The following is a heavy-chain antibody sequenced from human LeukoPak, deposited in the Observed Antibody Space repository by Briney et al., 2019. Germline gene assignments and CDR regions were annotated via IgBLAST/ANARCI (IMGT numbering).Heavy chain of an antibody. CDR3: ARLGIAAAGLYWYFDL. CDR2: INAGNGNT. Sequence: ASVKVSCKASGYTFTSYAMHWVRQSPGQRLEWMGWINAGNGNTKYSQKFQGRVTITRDTSASTAYMELSSLRSEDTAVYYCARLGIAAAGLYWYFDLWGRGTLVTVSS. D-gene: IGHD6-13*01. J-gene: IGHJ2*01. CDR1: GYTFTSYA. V-gene: IGHV1-3*01.